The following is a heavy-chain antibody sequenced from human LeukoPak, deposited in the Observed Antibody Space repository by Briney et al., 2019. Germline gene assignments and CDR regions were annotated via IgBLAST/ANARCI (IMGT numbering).Heavy chain of an antibody. V-gene: IGHV3-48*03. J-gene: IGHJ4*02. Sequence: PGGSLRLSCAASGFTFSSYEMNWVRQAPGRGLEWVSYISGSGSAKYYADSVKGRFTISKDNAKNSLYLQMNSLRAEDTAVYYCASFSDYWGQGTLVTVSA. CDR3: ASFSDY. CDR2: ISGSGSAK. CDR1: GFTFSSYE.